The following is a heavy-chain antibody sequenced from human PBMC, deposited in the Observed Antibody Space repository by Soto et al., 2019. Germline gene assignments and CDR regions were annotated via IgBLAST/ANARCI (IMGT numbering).Heavy chain of an antibody. CDR3: ARCSLVVIPVPGFDP. D-gene: IGHD2-15*01. Sequence: PSETLSLTCTVSGGSITSGGYYWSGIRQHPGRGLEWIGYIYYNGNTYYNPSLKSRVTVSVDTSKNQFSLNVRSVTAADTAVYYCARCSLVVIPVPGFDPWGQGTLVTVSS. CDR1: GGSITSGGYY. J-gene: IGHJ5*02. CDR2: IYYNGNT. V-gene: IGHV4-31*03.